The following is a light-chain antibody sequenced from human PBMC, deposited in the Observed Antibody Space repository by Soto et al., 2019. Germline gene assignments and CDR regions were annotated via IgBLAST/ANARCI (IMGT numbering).Light chain of an antibody. V-gene: IGKV1-5*01. CDR1: QSISSW. J-gene: IGKJ1*01. CDR3: QQYNSLTRT. Sequence: DIQMTQSPSTLSASVGDRVTITCRASQSISSWLAWYQQKPGKAPKLLIYDASSLESGVPSRFSGSRSGKEFTLTISSLQPDDFANYYCQQYNSLTRTFGQGTKVDI. CDR2: DAS.